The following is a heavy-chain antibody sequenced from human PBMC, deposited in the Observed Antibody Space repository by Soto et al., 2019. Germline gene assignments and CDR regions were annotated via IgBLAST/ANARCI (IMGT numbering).Heavy chain of an antibody. J-gene: IGHJ6*02. CDR2: IIPILGIA. Sequence: ASVKVSCKASGATFSSYAISWVRQAPGQGLEWMGGIIPILGIANYAQKFQGRVTITAGKSTSTAYMELSSLRSEDTTVYYCVHYYDSSGYYCTSDYYYRMAVFGQETTVPVSS. V-gene: IGHV1-69*10. D-gene: IGHD3-22*01. CDR3: VHYYDSSGYYCTSDYYYRMAV. CDR1: GATFSSYA.